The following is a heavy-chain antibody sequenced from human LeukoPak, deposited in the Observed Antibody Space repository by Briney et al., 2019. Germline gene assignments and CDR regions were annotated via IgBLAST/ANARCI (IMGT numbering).Heavy chain of an antibody. CDR2: ISYDGSNK. CDR1: GFTFSSYG. J-gene: IGHJ6*02. D-gene: IGHD6-13*01. CDR3: ARGITTGIAAAEALYYYGMDV. V-gene: IGHV3-30*03. Sequence: PGGSLRLSCAASGFTFSSYGMHWVRQAPGKGLEWVAVISYDGSNKYYADSVKGRFTISRDNSKNTLYLQMNSLRAEDTAVYYCARGITTGIAAAEALYYYGMDVWGQGTTVTVSS.